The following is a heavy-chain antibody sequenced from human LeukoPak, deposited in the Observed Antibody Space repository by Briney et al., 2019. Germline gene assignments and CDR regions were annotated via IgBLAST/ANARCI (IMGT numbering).Heavy chain of an antibody. J-gene: IGHJ4*02. Sequence: TSEALSLTCTVSGGSISSGGYYWSWIRQPPGKGLEWIGYIYHSGSTYYNPSLKSRVTISVDRSKNQFSLKLSSVTAADTAVYYCATLYCSGGSCYFDYWGQGTLVTVSS. D-gene: IGHD2-15*01. CDR1: GGSISSGGYY. CDR2: IYHSGST. V-gene: IGHV4-30-2*01. CDR3: ATLYCSGGSCYFDY.